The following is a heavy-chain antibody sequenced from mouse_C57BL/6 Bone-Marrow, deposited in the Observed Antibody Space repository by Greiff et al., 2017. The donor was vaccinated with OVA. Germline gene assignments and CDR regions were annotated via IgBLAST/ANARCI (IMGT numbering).Heavy chain of an antibody. Sequence: QVQLKQPGAELVRPGSSVKLSCKASGYTFTSYWMHWVKQRPIQGLEWIGNIDPSDSETHYNQKFKDKATLTVDKSSSTAYMQLSSLTSEDSAVNYCAAAQATYYFDYWGQGTTLTVSS. D-gene: IGHD3-2*02. V-gene: IGHV1-52*01. J-gene: IGHJ2*01. CDR2: IDPSDSET. CDR1: GYTFTSYW. CDR3: AAAQATYYFDY.